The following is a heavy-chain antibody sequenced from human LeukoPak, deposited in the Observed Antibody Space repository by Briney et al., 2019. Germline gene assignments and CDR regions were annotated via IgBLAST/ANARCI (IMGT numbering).Heavy chain of an antibody. CDR1: GYSFTSYW. CDR3: ARRPVLTXPKGAFDI. V-gene: IGHV5-51*01. J-gene: IGHJ3*02. CDR2: IYPGDSDT. Sequence: GESLKISCKGSGYSFTSYWIGWVRQMPGKGLEWMGIIYPGDSDTRYSPSFQGQVTISADKSISTAYLQWSSLKASDTAIYYCARRPVLTXPKGAFDIWGQGTMVTVSS.